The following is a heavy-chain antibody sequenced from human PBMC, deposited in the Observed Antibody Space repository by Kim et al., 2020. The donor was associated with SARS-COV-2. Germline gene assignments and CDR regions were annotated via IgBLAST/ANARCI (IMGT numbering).Heavy chain of an antibody. V-gene: IGHV4-4*07. CDR3: ARFPPITMIAAFDI. D-gene: IGHD3-22*01. CDR1: GGSISSYY. CDR2: IYTSGST. J-gene: IGHJ3*02. Sequence: SETLSLTCTVSGGSISSYYWSWIRQPAGKGLEWIGRIYTSGSTNYNPSLKSRVTMSVDTSKNQFSLKLSSVTAADTAVYYCARFPPITMIAAFDIWGQGTMVTVSS.